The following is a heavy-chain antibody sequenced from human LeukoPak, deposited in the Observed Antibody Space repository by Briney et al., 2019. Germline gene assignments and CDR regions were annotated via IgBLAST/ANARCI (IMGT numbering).Heavy chain of an antibody. V-gene: IGHV1-18*01. CDR2: ISAYNGNT. CDR1: GYTFTSYG. J-gene: IGHJ4*02. Sequence: ASVKVSCKASGYTFTSYGISWVRQAPGQGLEWMGWISAYNGNTNYAQKLQGRVTMTTDTSTSTAYMELRSLRSDDTAVYYCAALWAYDSSGYHFDYWGQGTLVTVSS. CDR3: AALWAYDSSGYHFDY. D-gene: IGHD3-22*01.